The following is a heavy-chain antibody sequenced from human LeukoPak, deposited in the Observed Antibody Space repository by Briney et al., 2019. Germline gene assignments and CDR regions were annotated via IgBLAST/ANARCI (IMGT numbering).Heavy chain of an antibody. CDR3: ARDNGSGAGLFDY. V-gene: IGHV4-59*01. J-gene: IGHJ4*02. D-gene: IGHD2-15*01. CDR2: IYYSGST. Sequence: SETLSLTCTVSGGSISSYYWSWIRQPPGKGLEWIGYIYYSGSTNYNPSLKSRVTISVDTSKNQFSLKLSSVTAADTAVCYCARDNGSGAGLFDYWGQGTLVTVSS. CDR1: GGSISSYY.